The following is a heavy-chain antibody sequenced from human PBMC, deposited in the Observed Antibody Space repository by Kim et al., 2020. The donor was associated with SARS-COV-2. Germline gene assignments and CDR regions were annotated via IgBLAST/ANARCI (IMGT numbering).Heavy chain of an antibody. D-gene: IGHD6-13*01. V-gene: IGHV3-21*01. CDR2: ISSSSSYI. Sequence: GGSLRLSCAASGFTFSSYSMNWVRQAPGKGLEWVSSISSSSSYIYYADSVKGRFTISRDNAKNSLYLQMNSLRAEDTAVYYCARVPWPDAFREHSSSWYGSSDYFDYWGHGTLVTVSS. J-gene: IGHJ4*01. CDR3: ARVPWPDAFREHSSSWYGSSDYFDY. CDR1: GFTFSSYS.